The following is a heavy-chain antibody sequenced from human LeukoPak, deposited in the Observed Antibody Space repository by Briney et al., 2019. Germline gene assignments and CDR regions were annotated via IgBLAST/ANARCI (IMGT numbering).Heavy chain of an antibody. Sequence: GGSLIFSCAASGFTVSSNYMSLLHQAPGKVLEWVSIIYSGGSTYYADSVKGRFTISRDNSKNTLYLQMNSLRAEDTAVYYCATQRMGGYWGQGTLVTVSS. D-gene: IGHD1-26*01. J-gene: IGHJ4*02. CDR1: GFTVSSNY. V-gene: IGHV3-53*01. CDR3: ATQRMGGY. CDR2: IYSGGST.